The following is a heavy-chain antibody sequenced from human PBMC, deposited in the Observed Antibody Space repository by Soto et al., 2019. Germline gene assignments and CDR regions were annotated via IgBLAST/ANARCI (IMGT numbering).Heavy chain of an antibody. J-gene: IGHJ4*02. Sequence: GGSLSLSCASSGFTFSYNLMHWVRQAPGQGLVWVSRLNHEGTYKSYADSVKGRFTISRDNVKSELYLQMNNLRAEDTAVYYCARGGLEPFDYWGQGTLVT. CDR1: GFTFSYNL. V-gene: IGHV3-74*01. CDR2: LNHEGTYK. CDR3: ARGGLEPFDY. D-gene: IGHD1-1*01.